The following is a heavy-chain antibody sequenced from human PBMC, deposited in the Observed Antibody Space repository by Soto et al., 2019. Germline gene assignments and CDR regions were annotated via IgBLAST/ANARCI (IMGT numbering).Heavy chain of an antibody. CDR3: ARTYYDFWSGSYYYYMDV. Sequence: QVQLQESGPGLVKPSETLSLTCTVSGGSINSHYWTWIRQPPGKGLEWIGYINYSGSTNYNPSLKSRVTISLDTSKNQFSLKLNSVTAADTAVYYCARTYYDFWSGSYYYYMDVWGKGTTVTVSS. CDR1: GGSINSHY. D-gene: IGHD3-3*01. J-gene: IGHJ6*03. V-gene: IGHV4-59*08. CDR2: INYSGST.